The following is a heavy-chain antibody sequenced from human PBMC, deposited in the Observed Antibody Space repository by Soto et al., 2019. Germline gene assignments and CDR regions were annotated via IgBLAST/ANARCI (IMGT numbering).Heavy chain of an antibody. Sequence: ASVKVSCKASGYTFTGYDINWERQATGQGLERIGWMNPNSGTTGYAQKVQGRVTMTRNTSISTDYMKLSSLRSEETAVYYYARAVCLRAIFGVVIIGKIQYDMDVWFEVTTVTVSS. CDR3: ARAVCLRAIFGVVIIGKIQYDMDV. D-gene: IGHD3-3*01. J-gene: IGHJ6*04. CDR2: MNPNSGTT. V-gene: IGHV1-8*01. CDR1: GYTFTGYD.